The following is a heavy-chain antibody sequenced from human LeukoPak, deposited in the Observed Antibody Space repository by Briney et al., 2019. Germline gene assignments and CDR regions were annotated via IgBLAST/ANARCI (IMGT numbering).Heavy chain of an antibody. D-gene: IGHD2-15*01. CDR2: IYPGDSDT. Sequence: GESLKISCKGSGYSFTNYWIGWVRQMPGKGLEWMGIIYPGDSDTRYSPSFQGQVTISADKSINTAYLQWSSLKASDTAMYYCARSPLGYCSGGSCPRFDPWGQGTLVTVSS. V-gene: IGHV5-51*01. CDR1: GYSFTNYW. J-gene: IGHJ5*02. CDR3: ARSPLGYCSGGSCPRFDP.